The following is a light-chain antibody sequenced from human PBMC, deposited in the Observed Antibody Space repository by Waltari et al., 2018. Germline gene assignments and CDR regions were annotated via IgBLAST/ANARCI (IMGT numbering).Light chain of an antibody. CDR3: SSYAGSNGFYV. CDR2: EVT. V-gene: IGLV2-8*01. J-gene: IGLJ1*01. Sequence: QSALTQPPSASASLGQSVPIPCTGTSSDIGGYNYVPWYQQHPGKAPTPMIYEVTKRPSGVPDRFSGSKSGNTASLTLSGLQAEDEADYYCSSYAGSNGFYVFGTGTTVTVL. CDR1: SSDIGGYNY.